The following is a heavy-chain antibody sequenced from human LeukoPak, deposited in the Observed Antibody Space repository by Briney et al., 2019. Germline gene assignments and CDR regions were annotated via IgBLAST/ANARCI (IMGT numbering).Heavy chain of an antibody. CDR3: ATRGTTNQSNY. CDR2: INSDGSST. CDR1: GFTFRSYG. V-gene: IGHV3-74*01. Sequence: GGSLGLSCAASGFTFRSYGMHWVRQAPGKGLVWVSRINSDGSSTSYADSVKGRFTISRDNAKNTLYLQMNSLRAEDTAVYYCATRGTTNQSNYWGQGTLVTVSS. D-gene: IGHD1-1*01. J-gene: IGHJ4*02.